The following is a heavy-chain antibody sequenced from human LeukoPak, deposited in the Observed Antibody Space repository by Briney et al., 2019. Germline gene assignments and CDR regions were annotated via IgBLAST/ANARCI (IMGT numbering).Heavy chain of an antibody. CDR3: ARRWAVAAVDY. D-gene: IGHD6-19*01. CDR2: ISSSSSTI. CDR1: GFTFSSYS. Sequence: GGSLRLSCAASGFTFSSYSMNWVRQAPGKGLEWVSYISSSSSTIYYADSVKGRFTISRDNAKNSLYLQMNSLRAEDTAVYYCARRWAVAAVDYWGQGTLVTVSS. J-gene: IGHJ4*02. V-gene: IGHV3-48*04.